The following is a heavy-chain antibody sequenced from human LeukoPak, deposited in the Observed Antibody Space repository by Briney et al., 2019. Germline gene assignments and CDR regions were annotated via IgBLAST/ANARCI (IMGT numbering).Heavy chain of an antibody. Sequence: SETLSLTCTVSGGSISSYYWSWIRQPPGKGLEWIGYIYYSGSTNYNPSLKSRVTISVDTSKNQFSLKLSSVTAADTAMYYCAREGSDPGDFDYWGQGTLVTVSS. D-gene: IGHD3-16*01. CDR2: IYYSGST. V-gene: IGHV4-59*01. CDR1: GGSISSYY. CDR3: AREGSDPGDFDY. J-gene: IGHJ4*02.